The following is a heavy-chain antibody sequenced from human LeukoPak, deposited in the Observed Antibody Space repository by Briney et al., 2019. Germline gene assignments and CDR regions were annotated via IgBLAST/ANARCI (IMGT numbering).Heavy chain of an antibody. V-gene: IGHV3-23*01. CDR3: AKTNGYYDL. CDR2: ISGSGDKT. D-gene: IGHD3-22*01. Sequence: GGSLRLSCAATGFTFSSNGMSWVGKAPGKGLEWVSSISGSGDKTSYADSVKGRFTISRNNSKSTMYLQMNSLRADDTAVYHCAKTNGYYDLWGQGTLVIVSS. CDR1: GFTFSSNG. J-gene: IGHJ4*02.